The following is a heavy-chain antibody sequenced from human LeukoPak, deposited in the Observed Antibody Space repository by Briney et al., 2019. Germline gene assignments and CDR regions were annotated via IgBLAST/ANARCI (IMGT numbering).Heavy chain of an antibody. Sequence: SETLSLTCTVSGGSISSYYWSWIRQPPGKGLEWIGYIYYSGSTYYNPSLKSRVTISVDRSKNQFSLKLSSVTAADTAVYYCARRLEVPGGIGWFDPWGQGTLVTVSS. CDR1: GGSISSYY. CDR3: ARRLEVPGGIGWFDP. CDR2: IYYSGST. V-gene: IGHV4-59*12. D-gene: IGHD2-2*01. J-gene: IGHJ5*02.